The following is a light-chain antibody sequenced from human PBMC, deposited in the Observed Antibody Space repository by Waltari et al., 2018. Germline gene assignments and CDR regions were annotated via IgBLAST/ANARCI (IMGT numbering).Light chain of an antibody. CDR3: QHYNSFSRT. CDR1: QNIFSW. CDR2: KAS. V-gene: IGKV1-5*03. J-gene: IGKJ1*01. Sequence: DFQMTQSPATLSASVGDRVTITCRASQNIFSWLAWYQQKPGKAPKLLSYKASHLESGVPSRFRGRGFRTEFTCTINSLQPDDFATYNCQHYNSFSRTIVQGTKVDIK.